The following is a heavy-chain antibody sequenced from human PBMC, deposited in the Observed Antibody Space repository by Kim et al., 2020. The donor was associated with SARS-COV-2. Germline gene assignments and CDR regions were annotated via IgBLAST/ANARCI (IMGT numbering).Heavy chain of an antibody. CDR1: GGSISSYY. CDR2: IYYSGST. V-gene: IGHV4-59*13. J-gene: IGHJ4*02. Sequence: SETLSLTCTVSGGSISSYYWSWIRQPPGKGLEWIGYIYYSGSTNYNPSLKSRVTISVDTSKNQFSLKLSSVTAADTAVYYCASVTPGGYFDYWGQGTLVTVSS. D-gene: IGHD3-10*01. CDR3: ASVTPGGYFDY.